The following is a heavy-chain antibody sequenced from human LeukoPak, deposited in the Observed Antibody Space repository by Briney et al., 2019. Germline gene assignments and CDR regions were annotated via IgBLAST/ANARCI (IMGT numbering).Heavy chain of an antibody. V-gene: IGHV3-11*06. J-gene: IGHJ4*01. CDR1: GFTFSDYY. D-gene: IGHD1-26*01. CDR3: ARVNSGSYYLYYFDY. Sequence: GGSLRLSCAASGFTFSDYYMSWIRQAPGKGLEWVSYISSSSSYTNYADSVKGRFTISRDNAKNSLYLQMNSLRAEDTAVYYCARVNSGSYYLYYFDYWGQEPWSPSPQ. CDR2: ISSSSSYT.